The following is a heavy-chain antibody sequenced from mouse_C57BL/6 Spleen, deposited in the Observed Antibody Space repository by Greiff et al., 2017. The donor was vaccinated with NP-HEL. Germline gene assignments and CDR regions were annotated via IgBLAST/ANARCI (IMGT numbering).Heavy chain of an antibody. J-gene: IGHJ4*01. Sequence: EVKLMESGGGLVQPGGSLSLSCAASGSTFTDYYMSLPRQPPGKALEWLGFIRNKANGYTPEYSASVKGRFTIYRDNSQSILYLEGKERRAVDREKEGGQGSSWGREEGGEGSSVTSS. CDR2: IRNKANGYTP. CDR1: GSTFTDYY. CDR3: QGSSWGREE. V-gene: IGHV7-3*01.